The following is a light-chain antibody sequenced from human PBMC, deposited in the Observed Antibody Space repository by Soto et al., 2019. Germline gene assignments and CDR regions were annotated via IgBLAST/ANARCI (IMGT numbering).Light chain of an antibody. CDR2: GIS. CDR1: QSITNNF. J-gene: IGKJ2*01. Sequence: ENVLTQSPGTLSLSPGERVTLSCRASQSITNNFFAWYQQRPGQAPRLLIYGISNRATGIPDRFSGSGSGTDFTLTISRLEPEDFVVYYCQQYITLPHTFGQGTKLVVK. CDR3: QQYITLPHT. V-gene: IGKV3-20*01.